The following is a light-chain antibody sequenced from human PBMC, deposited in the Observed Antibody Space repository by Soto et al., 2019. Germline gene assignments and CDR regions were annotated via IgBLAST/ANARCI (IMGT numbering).Light chain of an antibody. V-gene: IGKV4-1*01. CDR2: WAS. J-gene: IGKJ5*01. CDR3: QQYYSTPRT. CDR1: QSVLYSSNNKNY. Sequence: IVMTQSPDSLAVSLGERATINCNSSQSVLYSSNNKNYLAWYQQKPGQPPKLLIYWASTRDSGVPDRFSGCGSGTDFTLTISSLRAADAAVYYCQQYYSTPRTFGQGTRLEIK.